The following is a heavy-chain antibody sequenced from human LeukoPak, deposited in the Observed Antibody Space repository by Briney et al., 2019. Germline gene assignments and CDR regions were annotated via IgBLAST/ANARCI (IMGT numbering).Heavy chain of an antibody. CDR3: ARVNDDFWSGYYTQWYFDL. Sequence: PGGSLRLSCAASGFTFSSYWMSWVRQAPGKGLEWVANIKQDGSEKYYVDSVKGRFTISRDNAKNSLYLQMNSLRAEDTAVYYCARVNDDFWSGYYTQWYFDLWGRGTLVTVSS. D-gene: IGHD3-3*01. CDR2: IKQDGSEK. V-gene: IGHV3-7*01. J-gene: IGHJ2*01. CDR1: GFTFSSYW.